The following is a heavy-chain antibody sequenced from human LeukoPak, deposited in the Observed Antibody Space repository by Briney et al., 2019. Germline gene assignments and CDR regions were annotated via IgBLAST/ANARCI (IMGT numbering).Heavy chain of an antibody. Sequence: SETLSLTCTVSGGSISSYYWSWIRQPPGKGLEWIGYIYDSGSTNYNPSLKSRVTISVDTSKNQFSLKLSSVTAADTAVYYCARVGYCSGGSCPEGNWFDPWGQGTLVTVSS. CDR2: IYDSGST. V-gene: IGHV4-59*01. CDR1: GGSISSYY. D-gene: IGHD2-15*01. J-gene: IGHJ5*02. CDR3: ARVGYCSGGSCPEGNWFDP.